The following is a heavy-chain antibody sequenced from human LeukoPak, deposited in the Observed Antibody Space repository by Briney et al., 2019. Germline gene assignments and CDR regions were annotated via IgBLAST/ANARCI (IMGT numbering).Heavy chain of an antibody. V-gene: IGHV4-34*01. CDR2: INHSGST. Sequence: SETLSLTCAVYGGSFSGYYWSWIRQPPGKGLEWIGEINHSGSTNYNPSLKSRVTISVDTSKNQFSLKLSSVTAADTAVYYCARGPARRERYCSSTSCFVWFDPWCQGTLVTVSS. CDR1: GGSFSGYY. J-gene: IGHJ5*02. D-gene: IGHD2-2*01. CDR3: ARGPARRERYCSSTSCFVWFDP.